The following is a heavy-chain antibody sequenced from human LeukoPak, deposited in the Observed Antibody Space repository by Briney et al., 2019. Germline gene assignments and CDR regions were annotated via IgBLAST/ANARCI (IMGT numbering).Heavy chain of an antibody. Sequence: KPGGSLRLSCAASGFTFSDYYMSWIRQAPGKGLEWVSYISSSDNTIYYADSVKGRFTMYRDNAKSSLYLQMNSLRAEDTAVYYCARVMGNYATDYWGQGTLVTVSS. CDR2: ISSSDNTI. V-gene: IGHV3-11*04. D-gene: IGHD1-7*01. CDR3: ARVMGNYATDY. CDR1: GFTFSDYY. J-gene: IGHJ4*02.